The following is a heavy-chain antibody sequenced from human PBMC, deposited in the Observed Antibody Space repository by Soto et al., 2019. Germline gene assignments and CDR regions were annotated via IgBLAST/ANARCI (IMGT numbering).Heavy chain of an antibody. Sequence: PSETLSLTCTVSGGSISSYYWSWIRQPPGKGLEWIGYIYYSGSTNYNPSLKSRVTISVDTSKNQFSLKLSSVTAADTAVYYCASSLWFGEREVWIDPWGQGTLVTFSA. CDR1: GGSISSYY. CDR3: ASSLWFGEREVWIDP. J-gene: IGHJ5*02. D-gene: IGHD3-10*01. CDR2: IYYSGST. V-gene: IGHV4-59*01.